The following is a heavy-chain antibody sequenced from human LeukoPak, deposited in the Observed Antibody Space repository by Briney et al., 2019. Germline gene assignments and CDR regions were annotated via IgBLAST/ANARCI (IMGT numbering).Heavy chain of an antibody. Sequence: GGSLRLSCAASGFTFSSYAMSWVRQAPGKGLEWVSAISGSGGSTYYADSVKGRFTISRDSAKNSLYLQMNSLRAEDTAVYYCARDAEAVSTFFDYWGQGTLVTVSS. V-gene: IGHV3-23*01. CDR1: GFTFSSYA. D-gene: IGHD6-13*01. CDR2: ISGSGGST. J-gene: IGHJ4*02. CDR3: ARDAEAVSTFFDY.